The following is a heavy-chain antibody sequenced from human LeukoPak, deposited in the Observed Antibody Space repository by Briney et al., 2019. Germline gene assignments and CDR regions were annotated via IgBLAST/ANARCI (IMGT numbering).Heavy chain of an antibody. Sequence: GRSLRLSCAASGFTFSSYAMHWVRQAPGKGLEWVAVISYDGSNKYYADSVKGRFTISRDNSKNTLYLQMNSLRAEDTAVYYCARDIWRDEGWFDPWGQGTLVTVSS. J-gene: IGHJ5*02. CDR3: ARDIWRDEGWFDP. CDR2: ISYDGSNK. V-gene: IGHV3-30-3*01. CDR1: GFTFSSYA.